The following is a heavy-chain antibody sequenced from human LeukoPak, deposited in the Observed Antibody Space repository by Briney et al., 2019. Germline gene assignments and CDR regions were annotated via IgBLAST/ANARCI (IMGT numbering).Heavy chain of an antibody. D-gene: IGHD3-10*01. CDR2: IHPNSGGT. CDR1: GYTFTGYY. V-gene: IGHV1-2*02. J-gene: IGHJ4*02. Sequence: ASVKVSCKTSGYTFTGYYMKWVRQAPGQGLEWMGWIHPNSGGTNYAPKFQGRITLTRDTSISTAYMELSSLRSDDTAVYYCARWQKGSGTYYIDYWGQGTLVTVSS. CDR3: ARWQKGSGTYYIDY.